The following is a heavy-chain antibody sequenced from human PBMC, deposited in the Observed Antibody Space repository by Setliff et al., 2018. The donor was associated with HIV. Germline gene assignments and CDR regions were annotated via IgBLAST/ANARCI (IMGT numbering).Heavy chain of an antibody. J-gene: IGHJ5*02. CDR1: GYTFTDFY. Sequence: GASVKVSCKASGYTFTDFYIHWVRQAPGQDLEWIGRINPKSGVADYLKKFQGRVTMTADKLTNTAHMELIRPTFDDTAVYYCARAHFLVAMPRNWFDPWGQGTLVTVSS. V-gene: IGHV1-2*06. CDR2: INPKSGVA. CDR3: ARAHFLVAMPRNWFDP. D-gene: IGHD5-12*01.